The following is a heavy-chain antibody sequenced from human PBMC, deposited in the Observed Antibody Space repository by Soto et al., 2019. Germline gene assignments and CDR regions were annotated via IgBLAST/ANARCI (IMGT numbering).Heavy chain of an antibody. Sequence: PGGSLRLSCAASGFTFSSFAMSWVRQAPGKGLDWVSAISGSGGSTYSADSVKGRFTISRDNSKNTLYLQMSSLRAEDTAVYYCARGFSAGKGSTPDLWGKGSLVTVSS. J-gene: IGHJ4*02. V-gene: IGHV3-23*01. CDR2: ISGSGGST. D-gene: IGHD6-13*01. CDR3: ARGFSAGKGSTPDL. CDR1: GFTFSSFA.